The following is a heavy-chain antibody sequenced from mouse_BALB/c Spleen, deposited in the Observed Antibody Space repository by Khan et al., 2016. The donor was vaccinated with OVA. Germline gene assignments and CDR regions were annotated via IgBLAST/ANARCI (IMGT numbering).Heavy chain of an antibody. CDR3: AKFTPDYYSMDY. J-gene: IGHJ4*01. V-gene: IGHV2-3*01. CDR2: IWGDGST. CDR1: GFSLTRYG. D-gene: IGHD1-1*01. Sequence: QVQLKESGPGLVAPSQSLSITCTVSGFSLTRYGVNWVRQPPGKGLEWLGVIWGDGSTNYHSTLKSRLIISKDNCKSQVFLKLNSLQTDDTATYYCAKFTPDYYSMDYWGQGTSVTVSS.